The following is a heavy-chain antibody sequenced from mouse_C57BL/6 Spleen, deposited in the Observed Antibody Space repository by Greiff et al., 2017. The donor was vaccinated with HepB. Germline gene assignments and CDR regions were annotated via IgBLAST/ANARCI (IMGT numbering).Heavy chain of an antibody. D-gene: IGHD1-1*01. V-gene: IGHV1-22*01. CDR2: INPNNGGT. Sequence: EVQLQQSGPELVKPGASVKMSCKASGYTFTDYNMHWVKQSHGKSLEWIGYINPNNGGTSYNQKFKGKATLTVNKSSSTAYMELRSLTSEDSAVYYCARDLDYYGSSSFAYWGQGTLVTVSA. CDR1: GYTFTDYN. J-gene: IGHJ3*01. CDR3: ARDLDYYGSSSFAY.